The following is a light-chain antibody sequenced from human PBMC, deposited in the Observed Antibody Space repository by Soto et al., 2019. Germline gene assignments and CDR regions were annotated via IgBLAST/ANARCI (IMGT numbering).Light chain of an antibody. V-gene: IGLV2-23*01. J-gene: IGLJ1*01. CDR3: YSYGGSYYV. Sequence: QSVLTQPASVSGSPGQSITISCTGTTIDVGSYSLVSWYQHHPGKAPQLMIYEASKRPSGASNRFSGSKSGNTASLTISGLQAEDEADYYCYSYGGSYYVFGTGTKVTVL. CDR1: TIDVGSYSL. CDR2: EAS.